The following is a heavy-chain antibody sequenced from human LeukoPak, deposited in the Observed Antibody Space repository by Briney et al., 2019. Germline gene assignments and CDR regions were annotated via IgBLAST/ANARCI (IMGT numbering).Heavy chain of an antibody. V-gene: IGHV1-18*01. D-gene: IGHD5-12*01. CDR1: GYTFTSYG. CDR2: ISAYNGNT. Sequence: ASVKVSCKASGYTFTSYGISWVRQAPGQGLEWMGWISAYNGNTNYAQKLQGRVTMTTDTSTSTAYMELRSLRAEDTAVYYCARDPRYSGYDHLDYWGQGTLVTVSS. J-gene: IGHJ4*02. CDR3: ARDPRYSGYDHLDY.